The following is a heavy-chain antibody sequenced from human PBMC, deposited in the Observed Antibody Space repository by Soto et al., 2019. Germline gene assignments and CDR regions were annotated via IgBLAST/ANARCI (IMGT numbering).Heavy chain of an antibody. J-gene: IGHJ6*03. CDR3: ARGVGGYCSITSCQRRHYYYYMDV. CDR1: GYTFTSYD. D-gene: IGHD2-2*01. V-gene: IGHV1-8*01. CDR2: MNPNSGNT. Sequence: QVQLVQSGAEVKKPGASVKVSCKASGYTFTSYDINWVRQATGQGLEWMGWMNPNSGNTGYAQKFQGRVTMTRNTSISTAYMELSSLRSEDTAVYYCARGVGGYCSITSCQRRHYYYYMDVWGKGTTVTVSS.